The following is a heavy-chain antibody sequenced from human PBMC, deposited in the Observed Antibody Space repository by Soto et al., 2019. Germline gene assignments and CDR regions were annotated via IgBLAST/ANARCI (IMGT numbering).Heavy chain of an antibody. J-gene: IGHJ4*02. D-gene: IGHD1-1*01. CDR1: GYTFTTYG. Sequence: QVQLVQSGAEMKKPGASVKVSCKASGYTFTTYGISWVRQAPGQGIEWMGWISAYNGNTHYAQKLQGRVTMTTDTSTSTDYVELRSLRSDDTAVYYCAREHFPHNCDSFDYWGQGTLVTVSS. CDR3: AREHFPHNCDSFDY. CDR2: ISAYNGNT. V-gene: IGHV1-18*04.